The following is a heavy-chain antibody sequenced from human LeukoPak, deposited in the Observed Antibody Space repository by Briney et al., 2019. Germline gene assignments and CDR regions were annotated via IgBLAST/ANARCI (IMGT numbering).Heavy chain of an antibody. CDR1: GYTFTGYY. J-gene: IGHJ4*02. Sequence: ASVKVSCKASGYTFTGYYMHWVRQAPGQGLEWMGWIDPNSGGTNFARKFQGRVTMTRDTSTNMVYMELSSLRSDDTAVYYCARDRLTVGATTMLYWGQGTLVTVSS. CDR2: IDPNSGGT. D-gene: IGHD1-26*01. CDR3: ARDRLTVGATTMLY. V-gene: IGHV1-2*02.